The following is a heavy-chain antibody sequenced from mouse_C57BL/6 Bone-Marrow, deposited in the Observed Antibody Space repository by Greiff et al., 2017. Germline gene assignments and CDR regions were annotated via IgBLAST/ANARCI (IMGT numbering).Heavy chain of an antibody. CDR2: INPSNGGT. J-gene: IGHJ3*01. CDR3: ARPSSLAWFAY. V-gene: IGHV1-53*01. CDR1: GYTFTSYW. Sequence: QVTLKESGTELVKPGASVKLSCKASGYTFTSYWMHWVKQRPGQGLEWIGNINPSNGGTNYNEKFKSKATLTVDKSSSTAYMQLSSLTSEDSAVYYCARPSSLAWFAYWGQGTLVTVSA.